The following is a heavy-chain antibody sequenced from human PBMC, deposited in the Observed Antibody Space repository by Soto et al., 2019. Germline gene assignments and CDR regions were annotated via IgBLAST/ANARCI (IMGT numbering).Heavy chain of an antibody. CDR3: ARDGYYYDSSGYPGRAFDI. CDR1: GGTISDYD. J-gene: IGHJ3*02. CDR2: IYYSGST. Sequence: SETLRLTCTVAGGTISDYDGRWIRQTPGKGLEWIGYIYYSGSTNYNPSLKSRVTISVDTSKNQFSLKLSSVTAADTAVYYCARDGYYYDSSGYPGRAFDIWGQGTMVTVS. D-gene: IGHD3-22*01. V-gene: IGHV4-59*01.